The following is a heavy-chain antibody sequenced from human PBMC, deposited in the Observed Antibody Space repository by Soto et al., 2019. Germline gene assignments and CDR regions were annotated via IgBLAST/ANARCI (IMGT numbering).Heavy chain of an antibody. J-gene: IGHJ3*02. CDR3: AKDYPKEDCYDSSGCDAFDI. V-gene: IGHV3-30*18. D-gene: IGHD3-22*01. CDR1: GFTFSSYG. Sequence: QVQLVESGGGVVQPGRSLRLSCAASGFTFSSYGMHWVRQAPGMGLEWVAVISYDGSNKYYADSVKGRFTISRDNSKNTLYLQMNSLRAEDTAVYYCAKDYPKEDCYDSSGCDAFDIWGQGTKVTVSS. CDR2: ISYDGSNK.